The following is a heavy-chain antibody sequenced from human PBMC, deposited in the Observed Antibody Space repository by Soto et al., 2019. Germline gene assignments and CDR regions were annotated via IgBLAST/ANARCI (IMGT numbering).Heavy chain of an antibody. D-gene: IGHD5-12*01. V-gene: IGHV4-39*01. CDR3: ARLLRHNYYGMDV. CDR2: IYYSGST. Sequence: QLQLQESGPGLVKPSETLSLTCTVSGGSISSSSYYWGWIRQPPGKGLEWIGSIYYSGSTYYNPSLKSRVTISVDTSKNPFSLKLSSVTAADTAVYYCARLLRHNYYGMDVWGQGTTVTVSS. CDR1: GGSISSSSYY. J-gene: IGHJ6*02.